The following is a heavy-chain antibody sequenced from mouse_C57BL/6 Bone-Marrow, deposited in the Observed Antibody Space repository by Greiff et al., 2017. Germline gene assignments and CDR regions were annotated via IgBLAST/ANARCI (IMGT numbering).Heavy chain of an antibody. V-gene: IGHV1-72*01. CDR2: IDPNSGGT. CDR1: GYTFTSYW. Sequence: QVQLQQPGAELVKPGASVKLSCKASGYTFTSYWMHWVQQRPGRGLEWIGGIDPNSGGTKYNEEFKSKATLTVDKPSSTAYMQLSSLPSYDSAVYYCAHGNYFGWYFAVWGTGTTVTVSS. D-gene: IGHD2-1*01. CDR3: AHGNYFGWYFAV. J-gene: IGHJ1*03.